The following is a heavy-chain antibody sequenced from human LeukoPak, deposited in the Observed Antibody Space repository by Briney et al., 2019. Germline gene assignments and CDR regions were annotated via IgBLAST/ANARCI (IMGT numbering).Heavy chain of an antibody. CDR2: INWNGGST. Sequence: GGSLRLSCAASGFTFDDYGMSWVRQAPGKGLDWVSGINWNGGSTGYADSVKGRFTISRDNAKNSLYLQMNSLRAEDTALYHCARNLRYFDWLLPDYWGQGTLVTVSS. CDR1: GFTFDDYG. CDR3: ARNLRYFDWLLPDY. D-gene: IGHD3-9*01. J-gene: IGHJ4*02. V-gene: IGHV3-20*01.